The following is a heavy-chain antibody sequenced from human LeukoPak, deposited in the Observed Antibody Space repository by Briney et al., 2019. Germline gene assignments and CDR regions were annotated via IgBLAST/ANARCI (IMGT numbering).Heavy chain of an antibody. V-gene: IGHV1-18*01. CDR2: ISAYNGNT. D-gene: IGHD3-16*01. CDR3: ARDPPLYDYVRGSNDY. CDR1: GYTFTSYG. J-gene: IGHJ4*02. Sequence: ASVTVSCTASGYTFTSYGISWVRQAPGQGLEWMGWISAYNGNTNYAQKLQGRVTMTTDTSTSTAYMELRSLRSDDTAVYYCARDPPLYDYVRGSNDYWGQGTLVTVSS.